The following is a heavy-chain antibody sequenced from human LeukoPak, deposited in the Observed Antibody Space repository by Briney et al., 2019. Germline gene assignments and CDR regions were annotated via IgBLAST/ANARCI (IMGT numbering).Heavy chain of an antibody. V-gene: IGHV3-15*01. CDR2: IKSKTDGGTT. J-gene: IGHJ4*02. CDR3: TTRGGSFSIFDY. Sequence: WVRQAPGKGLEWVGRIKSKTDGGTTDYAAPVKGRFTISRDDSKNTLYLQMNSLKTEDTAVYYCTTRGGSFSIFDYWGQGTLVTVSS. D-gene: IGHD1-26*01.